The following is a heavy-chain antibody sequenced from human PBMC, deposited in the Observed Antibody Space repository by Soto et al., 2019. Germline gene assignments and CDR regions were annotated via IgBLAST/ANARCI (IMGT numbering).Heavy chain of an antibody. V-gene: IGHV3-30*18. CDR2: ISYDGSNK. D-gene: IGHD5-12*01. J-gene: IGHJ4*02. CDR3: AKEEYSKTDYFDY. CDR1: GFTFSSCG. Sequence: GGSLRLSCAASGFTFSSCGMHWVRQAPGKGLEWVAIISYDGSNKYYADSVKGRFTISRDNSKNTLYLQMNSLRAEDTAVYYCAKEEYSKTDYFDYWGQGTLVTVSS.